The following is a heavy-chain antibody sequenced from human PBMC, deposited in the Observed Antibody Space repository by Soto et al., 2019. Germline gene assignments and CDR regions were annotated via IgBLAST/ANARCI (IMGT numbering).Heavy chain of an antibody. Sequence: PGGSLRLSCASSGFTFSSYSMNWVRQAPGKGLEWVSSISSSSSYIYYADSVKGRFTISRDNAKNSLYLQMNSLRAEDTAVYYCARDGIAVAGTSNWFDPWGQGTLVTVSS. J-gene: IGHJ5*02. V-gene: IGHV3-21*01. CDR3: ARDGIAVAGTSNWFDP. CDR2: ISSSSSYI. CDR1: GFTFSSYS. D-gene: IGHD6-19*01.